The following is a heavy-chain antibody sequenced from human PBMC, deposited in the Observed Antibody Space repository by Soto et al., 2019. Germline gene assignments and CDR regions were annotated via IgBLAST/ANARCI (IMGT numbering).Heavy chain of an antibody. CDR1: GFTFITYG. V-gene: IGHV3-23*01. D-gene: IGHD3-10*01. Sequence: DVQLLESGGGLLQWGGSLRLSFVTSGFTFITYGMTWVRQAPGKGLEWVSYGGSGGSRYYAESVKGRFTISRDNSKNTLSLEMNSLRAEDTATYYCVKFRGRAYPYYYMDVWGKGTTVTVSS. CDR2: GGSGGSR. J-gene: IGHJ6*03. CDR3: VKFRGRAYPYYYMDV.